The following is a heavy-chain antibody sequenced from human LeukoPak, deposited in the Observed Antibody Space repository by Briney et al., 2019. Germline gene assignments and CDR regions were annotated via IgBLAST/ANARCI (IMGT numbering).Heavy chain of an antibody. J-gene: IGHJ4*02. D-gene: IGHD3-22*01. CDR3: ARDLETLSYDSSGYDY. CDR1: GFTFSNYE. V-gene: IGHV3-21*06. Sequence: PGGSLRLSCAASGFTFSNYEMNWVRQAPGKGLEWVSSISSSSSYIYYADSVKGRFTISRDNAKNLLYLQMNSLRAEDTAVYYCARDLETLSYDSSGYDYWGQGTLVTVSS. CDR2: ISSSSSYI.